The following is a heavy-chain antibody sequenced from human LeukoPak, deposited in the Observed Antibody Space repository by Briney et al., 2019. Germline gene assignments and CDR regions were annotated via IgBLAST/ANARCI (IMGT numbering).Heavy chain of an antibody. CDR1: GGSISSYY. CDR2: IYYSRST. CDR3: ARGSFRSLDY. D-gene: IGHD1-26*01. V-gene: IGHV4-59*01. J-gene: IGHJ4*02. Sequence: SGTLSLSCIVSGGSISSYYLSWVRQPPGEGLEWIGYIYYSRSTNYNPSLKSRVPISVDTSKNQSSLQLSSVTAADAAVYYCARGSFRSLDYWGQATPVTVSS.